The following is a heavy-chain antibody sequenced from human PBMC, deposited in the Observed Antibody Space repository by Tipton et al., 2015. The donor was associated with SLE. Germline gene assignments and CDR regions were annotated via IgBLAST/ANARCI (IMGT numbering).Heavy chain of an antibody. CDR3: ARDANYEHYYDSSGSSGVRGDFDY. D-gene: IGHD3-22*01. Sequence: TLSLTCTVSGGSISSSSYYWGCIRQPPGKGLEWIGSVYYSGSTSYNPSLKSRVTISVDTSKNQFSLKLSSVTAADTAVYYCARDANYEHYYDSSGSSGVRGDFDYWGQGTLVTVSS. V-gene: IGHV4-39*07. J-gene: IGHJ4*02. CDR1: GGSISSSSYY. CDR2: VYYSGST.